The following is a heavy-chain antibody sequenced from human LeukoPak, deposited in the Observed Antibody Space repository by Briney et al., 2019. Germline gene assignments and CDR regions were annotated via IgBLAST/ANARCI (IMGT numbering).Heavy chain of an antibody. D-gene: IGHD3-10*01. V-gene: IGHV3-66*01. CDR1: GFTVSSNY. Sequence: GGSLRLTCAASGFTVSSNYMSWVRQAPGKGLDWVSVIYSGGSTYYADSVKGRFTISRDNSKNTLYLQMNSLRAEDTAVYYCARDTYYYGSGSYPDYWGQGTLVTVSS. CDR2: IYSGGST. J-gene: IGHJ4*02. CDR3: ARDTYYYGSGSYPDY.